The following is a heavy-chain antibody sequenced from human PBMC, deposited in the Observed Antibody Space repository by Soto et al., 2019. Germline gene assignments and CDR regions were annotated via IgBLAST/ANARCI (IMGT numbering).Heavy chain of an antibody. V-gene: IGHV4-31*03. CDR1: GGSISSGGYY. Sequence: QVQLQESGPGLVKPSQTLTLTCTVSGGSISSGGYYWSWIRQHPGKGLEWIGYIGYSGGTDYNPSLKSRVIISGDTSENQVSLKLNSVTAADTAVYYCARRHRRGSGESCFVHDFWGQGALVTVAS. J-gene: IGHJ4*02. D-gene: IGHD2-15*01. CDR3: ARRHRRGSGESCFVHDF. CDR2: IGYSGGT.